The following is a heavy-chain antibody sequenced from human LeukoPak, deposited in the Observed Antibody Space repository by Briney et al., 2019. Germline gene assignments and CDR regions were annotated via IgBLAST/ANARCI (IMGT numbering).Heavy chain of an antibody. CDR1: GGSISSSSYY. CDR3: AREYYGSGSCIDY. J-gene: IGHJ4*02. CDR2: IYYSGST. Sequence: TSETLSLTCTVSGGSISSSSYYWGWIRQPPGKGLEWIGSIYYSGSTYYNPSLKSRVTISVVTSKNQFSLKLSSVTAADTAVYYCAREYYGSGSCIDYWGQGTLVTVSS. V-gene: IGHV4-39*07. D-gene: IGHD3-10*01.